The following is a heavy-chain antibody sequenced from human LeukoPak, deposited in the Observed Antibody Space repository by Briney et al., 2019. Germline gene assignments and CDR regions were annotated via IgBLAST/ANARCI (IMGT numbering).Heavy chain of an antibody. V-gene: IGHV4-38-2*02. CDR1: GYSISSGYY. CDR3: ARARRKDIVVVPAVYFDY. Sequence: KSSETLSLTCTVSGYSISSGYYWGWIRQPPGKGLEWIGSIYHSGSTYYNPSLKSRVTISVDTSKNQFSLKLSSVTAADTAVYYCARARRKDIVVVPAVYFDYWGQGTLVTVSS. D-gene: IGHD2-2*01. CDR2: IYHSGST. J-gene: IGHJ4*02.